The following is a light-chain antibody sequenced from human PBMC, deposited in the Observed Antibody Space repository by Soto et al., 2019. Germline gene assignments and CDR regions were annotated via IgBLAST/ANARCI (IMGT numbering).Light chain of an antibody. CDR1: QSITTW. V-gene: IGKV1-5*01. CDR2: DAS. Sequence: DIQMTQSPSTLSASVGDRVTITCRASQSITTWLAWYQQKPGKAPKFLINDASSLESGVPSRFSGSGSGTEFTLTISSLQPDDFATYYCQQYNSYPWTFGQGTMVEIK. J-gene: IGKJ1*01. CDR3: QQYNSYPWT.